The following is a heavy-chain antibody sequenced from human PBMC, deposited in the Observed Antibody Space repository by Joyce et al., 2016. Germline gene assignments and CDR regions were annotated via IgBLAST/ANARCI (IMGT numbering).Heavy chain of an antibody. Sequence: QLVQSGAAVKKPGASVKVSCKASGYTFTGHYIHWGRQAPGQGLEWMGWINPNNGATEFAQNLQGRVNMTRDTSINTAYMELTRLRFDDTAVYFCTRSGIAVPGAYWYFDLWGRGTLVTVSS. CDR2: INPNNGAT. CDR1: GYTFTGHY. J-gene: IGHJ2*01. D-gene: IGHD6-19*01. V-gene: IGHV1-2*02. CDR3: TRSGIAVPGAYWYFDL.